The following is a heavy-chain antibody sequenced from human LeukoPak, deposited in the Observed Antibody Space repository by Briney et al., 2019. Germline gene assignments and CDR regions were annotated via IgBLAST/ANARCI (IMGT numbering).Heavy chain of an antibody. J-gene: IGHJ4*02. CDR1: GYTFTGYY. V-gene: IGHV1-2*02. D-gene: IGHD6-19*01. CDR2: INPNSGGT. Sequence: ASVKVYCKASGYTFTGYYMHWERQAPGQGLEWMGWINPNSGGTNYAQKFQGRVTMTRDTSISTAYTELSRLRSDDTAVYYCARAEYSSGWYFDYWGQGTLVTVSS. CDR3: ARAEYSSGWYFDY.